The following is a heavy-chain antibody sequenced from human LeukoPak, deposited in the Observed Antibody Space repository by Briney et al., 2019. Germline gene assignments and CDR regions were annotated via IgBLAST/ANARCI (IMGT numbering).Heavy chain of an antibody. Sequence: QTLSLTCTVSGGSISSGGYYWSWIRQHPGKGLEWIGYIYYSGSTYYNPSLKSRVTISVDTSKNQFSLKLSSVTAADTAVYYCAGISSWYGVAFDYWGQGTLVTVSS. D-gene: IGHD6-13*01. CDR2: IYYSGST. J-gene: IGHJ4*02. CDR3: AGISSWYGVAFDY. CDR1: GGSISSGGYY. V-gene: IGHV4-31*03.